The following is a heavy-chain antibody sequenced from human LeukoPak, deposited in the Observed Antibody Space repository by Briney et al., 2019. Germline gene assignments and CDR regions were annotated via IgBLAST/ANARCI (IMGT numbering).Heavy chain of an antibody. D-gene: IGHD6-6*01. CDR3: AKGAPYSSSLSNWFDP. V-gene: IGHV3-7*05. CDR2: INQDGSDK. Sequence: GGSLRLSCAASGFTFSSYWMTWVRQAPGRGLEWVANINQDGSDKYYVDSVKGRFTISRDNSKNTLYLQMNSLRAEDTAVYYCAKGAPYSSSLSNWFDPWGQGTLVTVSS. J-gene: IGHJ5*02. CDR1: GFTFSSYW.